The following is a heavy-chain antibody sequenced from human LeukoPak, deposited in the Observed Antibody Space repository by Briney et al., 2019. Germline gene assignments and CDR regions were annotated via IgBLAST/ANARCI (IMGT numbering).Heavy chain of an antibody. CDR1: GGSIISYY. D-gene: IGHD6-13*01. CDR3: TRSFPGIVGAADF. CDR2: IHSSGKT. J-gene: IGHJ4*02. Sequence: PSETLSLTCTVSGGSIISYYWSWIRQSPQKGLEWIAYIHSSGKTNYNPSLKSRVTISVDTSKNQFSLKVTSMTAADTGVYYCTRSFPGIVGAADFRGQGTLVTVSS. V-gene: IGHV4-59*01.